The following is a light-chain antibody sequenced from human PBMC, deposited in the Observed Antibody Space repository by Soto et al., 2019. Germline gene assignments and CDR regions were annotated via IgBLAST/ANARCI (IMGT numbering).Light chain of an antibody. Sequence: QSALTQPRSVSGSPGQSVTISCTGTSGDVGGYDFVSWFQQHPGKAPKLLVYDVRKRPSGVPDRFSGSKSGNTASLTISRLQAEDEAEYYCCAYAGTSTLWVFGGGTKVTVL. CDR2: DVR. V-gene: IGLV2-11*01. CDR1: SGDVGGYDF. J-gene: IGLJ3*02. CDR3: CAYAGTSTLWV.